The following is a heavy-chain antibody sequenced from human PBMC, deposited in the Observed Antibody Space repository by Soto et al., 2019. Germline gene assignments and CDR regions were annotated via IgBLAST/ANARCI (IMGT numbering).Heavy chain of an antibody. V-gene: IGHV3-30-3*01. D-gene: IGHD3-3*01. Sequence: QVQLVESGGGVVQPGRSLRLSCAASGFTFSSYAMHWVRQAPGKGLEWVAVISYDGSNKYYADSVKGRFTISRDNSKNTLYLQMNRLRAEDTAVYYCARDDSCDFWSGYPDYCGQGTLVTVSS. CDR1: GFTFSSYA. J-gene: IGHJ4*02. CDR3: ARDDSCDFWSGYPDY. CDR2: ISYDGSNK.